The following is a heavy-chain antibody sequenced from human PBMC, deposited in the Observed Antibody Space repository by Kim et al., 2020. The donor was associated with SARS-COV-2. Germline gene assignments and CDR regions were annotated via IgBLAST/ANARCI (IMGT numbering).Heavy chain of an antibody. Sequence: SETLSLTCAVYGGSFSGYYWSWIRQPPGKGLEWIGEINHSGSTNYNPSLKSRVTISVDTSKNQFSLKLSSVTAADTAVYYCARAHCSSTSCYYRPSHSGQLDYWGQGTLVTVSS. D-gene: IGHD2-2*01. CDR3: ARAHCSSTSCYYRPSHSGQLDY. CDR1: GGSFSGYY. J-gene: IGHJ4*02. V-gene: IGHV4-34*01. CDR2: INHSGST.